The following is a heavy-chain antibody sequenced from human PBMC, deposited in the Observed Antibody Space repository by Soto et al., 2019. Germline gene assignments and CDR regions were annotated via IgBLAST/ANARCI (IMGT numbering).Heavy chain of an antibody. D-gene: IGHD3-10*01. CDR1: DGSFSGYY. CDR3: ARVSGIYYYGMDV. Sequence: PSETLSLTCAVYDGSFSGYYWSWIRHPRGKGLEWIGEINHSGSTNYNPSLKSRVTRSVDTSKNQFSLKLSSVTAADTAVYFCARVSGIYYYGMDVWGQGTTVSASS. J-gene: IGHJ6*02. V-gene: IGHV4-34*01. CDR2: INHSGST.